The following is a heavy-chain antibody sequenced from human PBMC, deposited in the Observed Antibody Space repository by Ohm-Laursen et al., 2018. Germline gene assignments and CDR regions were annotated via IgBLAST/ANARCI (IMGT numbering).Heavy chain of an antibody. J-gene: IGHJ6*02. D-gene: IGHD6-13*01. CDR2: INHSGST. Sequence: SQTLSLTCALYSGSFGPYYWSWIRQPPGKGLEWIGEINHSGSTNYNPSLKSRVTISVDTSKNQFSLKLSSVTAADTAVYYCARAAQQPQIYYYYGMDVWGQGTTVTVSS. CDR3: ARAAQQPQIYYYYGMDV. V-gene: IGHV4-34*01. CDR1: SGSFGPYY.